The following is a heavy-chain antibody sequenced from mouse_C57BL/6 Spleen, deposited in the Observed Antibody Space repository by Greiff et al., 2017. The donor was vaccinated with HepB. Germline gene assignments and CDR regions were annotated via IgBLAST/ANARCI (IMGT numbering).Heavy chain of an antibody. V-gene: IGHV1-26*01. Sequence: EVQLQQSGPELVKPGASVKISCKASGYTFTDYYMNWVKQSHGKSLEWIGDINPNNGGTSYNQKFKGKATLTGDKSSSTAYMELRSLTSEDSAVYYCARNPDSSGYWGQGTTLTVSS. CDR3: ARNPDSSGY. D-gene: IGHD3-2*02. CDR2: INPNNGGT. J-gene: IGHJ2*01. CDR1: GYTFTDYY.